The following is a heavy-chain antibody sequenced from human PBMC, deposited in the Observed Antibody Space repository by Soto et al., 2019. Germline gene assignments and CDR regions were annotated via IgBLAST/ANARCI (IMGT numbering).Heavy chain of an antibody. Sequence: PSETLSLTCTVSRGSISSYYWSWIRQPPGKGPEWIGYVYHSGITNYNPSLKSRVTISLDTSKNQFSLKLSSVTAADTAVYYCAAGGGLPRYYWGQGTLVTVS. CDR1: RGSISSYY. V-gene: IGHV4-59*12. J-gene: IGHJ4*02. CDR2: VYHSGIT. CDR3: AAGGGLPRYY. D-gene: IGHD5-12*01.